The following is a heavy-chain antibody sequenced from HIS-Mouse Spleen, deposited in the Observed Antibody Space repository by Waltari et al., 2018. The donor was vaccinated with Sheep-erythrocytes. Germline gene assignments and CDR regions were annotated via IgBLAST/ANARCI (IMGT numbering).Heavy chain of an antibody. CDR2: IIPIFGTA. CDR1: GGTFRSYA. Sequence: QVQLVQSGAEVKKPGSSVKVSCKASGGTFRSYAISWVRQAPGKGLEWMGGIIPIFGTANYAQKFQGRVTITADESTSTAYMELSSLRSEDTAVYYCARDSVRRDHFDYWGQGTLVTVSS. J-gene: IGHJ4*02. CDR3: ARDSVRRDHFDY. D-gene: IGHD3-10*01. V-gene: IGHV1-69*01.